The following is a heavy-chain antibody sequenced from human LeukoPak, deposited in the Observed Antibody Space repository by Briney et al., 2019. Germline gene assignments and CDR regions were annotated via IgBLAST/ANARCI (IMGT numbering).Heavy chain of an antibody. CDR3: ARGTYYYGSSGYPTDY. V-gene: IGHV3-33*01. D-gene: IGHD3-22*01. J-gene: IGHJ4*02. CDR1: GFTFSSYG. CDR2: IWYDGSNK. Sequence: PGGSLRLSCAASGFTFSSYGMHWVRQAPGTGLEWVAVIWYDGSNKYYADSVKGRFTISRDNSKNTLYLQMNSLRAEDTAVYYCARGTYYYGSSGYPTDYWGQGTLVTVSS.